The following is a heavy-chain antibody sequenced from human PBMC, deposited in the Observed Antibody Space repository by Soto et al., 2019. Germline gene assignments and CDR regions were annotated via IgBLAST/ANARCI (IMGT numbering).Heavy chain of an antibody. CDR3: ARDGSGYSGYDLDYYGMDV. CDR1: GYTFTGYY. J-gene: IGHJ6*02. CDR2: INPNSGGT. V-gene: IGHV1-2*02. D-gene: IGHD5-12*01. Sequence: ASVKVSCKASGYTFTGYYMHWVRQAPGQGLEWMGWINPNSGGTNYAQKFQGRVTMTRDTSISTAYMELSRLRSDDTAVYYCARDGSGYSGYDLDYYGMDVWGQGTQVTFSS.